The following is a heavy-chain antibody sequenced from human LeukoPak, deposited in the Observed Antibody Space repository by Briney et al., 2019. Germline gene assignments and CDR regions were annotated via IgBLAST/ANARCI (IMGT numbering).Heavy chain of an antibody. V-gene: IGHV3-30-3*01. J-gene: IGHJ4*02. CDR1: GFTFSSYT. Sequence: GGGLRLSCAAPGFTFSSYTMHWVRQALGKSLEWVAVVSHDGPGKYYADSVKGRFTIYIDNSKNTLYLQMSSLRADDTAVYYCARDDYWGQGTLVTVSS. CDR3: ARDDY. CDR2: VSHDGPGK.